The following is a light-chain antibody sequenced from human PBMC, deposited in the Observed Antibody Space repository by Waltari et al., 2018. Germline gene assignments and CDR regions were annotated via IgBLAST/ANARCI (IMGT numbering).Light chain of an antibody. CDR3: QQYGSSVMYT. CDR2: GAS. Sequence: VLTQSPGTLSLSPGERGTLSCRASQRLTKTYLAWYQQKPGQAPRLLIYGASSRAPGIPDRFSGSGSGTDFTLTISRLEPEDFAMYYCQQYGSSVMYTFGQGTKLEIK. J-gene: IGKJ2*01. V-gene: IGKV3-20*01. CDR1: QRLTKTY.